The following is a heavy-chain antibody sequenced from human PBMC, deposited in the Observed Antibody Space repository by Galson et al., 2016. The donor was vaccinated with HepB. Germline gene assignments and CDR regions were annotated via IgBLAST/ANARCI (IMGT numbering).Heavy chain of an antibody. D-gene: IGHD3-10*01. J-gene: IGHJ6*02. CDR2: TYYRTKWYN. CDR3: ARGMTMDREVIIRKGDYYYGMDV. CDR1: GDSVSRNTAA. V-gene: IGHV6-1*01. Sequence: CAISGDSVSRNTAAWNWIRQSPSRGLEWLGRTYYRTKWYNDYAESVKSRLSINPDTSKNQFSLQLNSVTPEDTAVYYCARGMTMDREVIIRKGDYYYGMDVWGQGTTVTVSS.